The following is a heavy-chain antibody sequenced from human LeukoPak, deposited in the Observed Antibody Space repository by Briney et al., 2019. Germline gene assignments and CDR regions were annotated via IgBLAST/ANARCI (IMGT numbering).Heavy chain of an antibody. Sequence: GGSLRLSCAASGFAFDDYAMHWVRQAPGKGLEWVSGISWNSGSIGYADSVKGRFTISRDNAKNSLYLQMNSLRAEDTALYYCAKDADSSGYYYKPCAFDIWGQGTMVTVSS. CDR1: GFAFDDYA. CDR2: ISWNSGSI. CDR3: AKDADSSGYYYKPCAFDI. D-gene: IGHD3-22*01. J-gene: IGHJ3*02. V-gene: IGHV3-9*01.